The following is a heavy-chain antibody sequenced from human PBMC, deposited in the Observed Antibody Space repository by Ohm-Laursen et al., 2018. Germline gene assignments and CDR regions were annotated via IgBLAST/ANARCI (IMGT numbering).Heavy chain of an antibody. CDR1: GFIFSSFG. CDR2: ISNDGSNK. V-gene: IGHV3-30*03. Sequence: SLRLSCAASGFIFSSFGMHWVRQAPGKGLEWVALISNDGSNKYYVDSVKGRFTISRDNSKNTLNLQMNSLRTEDTAVYYCAGDPGDADTFDYWGQGTLVTVSS. CDR3: AGDPGDADTFDY. J-gene: IGHJ4*02. D-gene: IGHD2-21*01.